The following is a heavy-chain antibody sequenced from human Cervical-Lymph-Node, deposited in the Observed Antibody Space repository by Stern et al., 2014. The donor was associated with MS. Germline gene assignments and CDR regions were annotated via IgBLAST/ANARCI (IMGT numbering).Heavy chain of an antibody. CDR3: ARVGGYIGYVMTNSDN. V-gene: IGHV3-11*01. Sequence: EQLAESGGGLVKPGGSLSLTCAVSGFDLKNYDMSWIRQAPGKGLEWISSITRRGDSIFYADSVKGRFSISRDNDKKSLSLQMNSLRAEDTAVYFCARVGGYIGYVMTNSDNWGQGILVAVSS. CDR2: ITRRGDSI. D-gene: IGHD5-12*01. CDR1: GFDLKNYD. J-gene: IGHJ4*02.